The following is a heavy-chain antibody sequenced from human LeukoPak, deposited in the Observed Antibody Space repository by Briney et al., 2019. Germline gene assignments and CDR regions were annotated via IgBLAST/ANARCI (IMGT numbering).Heavy chain of an antibody. D-gene: IGHD3-22*01. V-gene: IGHV4-59*01. CDR1: GGSISSYY. J-gene: IGHJ3*02. CDR2: IYYSGST. Sequence: PSETLSLTCTVSGGSISSYYWSWIRQPPGKGLEWIGYIYYSGSTNYNPSLKSRVTISVDTSKNQFSLKLSSVTAADTAVYYCARSRGPHPYYDSSGYATQGAFDIWGQGTMVTVSS. CDR3: ARSRGPHPYYDSSGYATQGAFDI.